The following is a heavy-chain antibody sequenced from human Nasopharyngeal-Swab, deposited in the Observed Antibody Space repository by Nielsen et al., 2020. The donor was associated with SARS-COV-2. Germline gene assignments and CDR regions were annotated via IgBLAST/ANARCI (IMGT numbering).Heavy chain of an antibody. V-gene: IGHV3-74*01. J-gene: IGHJ4*02. CDR2: IKNDGTTT. CDR3: ARDGQGAVDIDY. CDR1: GFTLSKYW. Sequence: GESLKISCAASGFTLSKYWMHWVRQAPGKGLVWVSHIKNDGTTTTYAAAVKGRFTMSRDDAKNTLYLQMNSLRTEDTAVYYCARDGQGAVDIDYWGQGSLVTVSS. D-gene: IGHD5-12*01.